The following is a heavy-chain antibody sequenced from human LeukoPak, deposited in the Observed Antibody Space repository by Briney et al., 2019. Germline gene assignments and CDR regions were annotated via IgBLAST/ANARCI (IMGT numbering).Heavy chain of an antibody. J-gene: IGHJ4*02. CDR2: IIPILGIA. CDR3: ARDHSSGYYPDYFDY. D-gene: IGHD3-22*01. V-gene: IGHV1-69*04. Sequence: SVKVSCKASGGTFSSYTISWLRQAPGQGLEWMGRIIPILGIANYAQKFQGRVTITADKSTSTAYMELSSLRSEDTAVYYCARDHSSGYYPDYFDYWGQGTLVTVSS. CDR1: GGTFSSYT.